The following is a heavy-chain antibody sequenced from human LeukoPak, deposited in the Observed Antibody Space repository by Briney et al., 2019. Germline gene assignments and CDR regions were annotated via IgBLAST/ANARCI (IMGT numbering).Heavy chain of an antibody. CDR3: ARDSDAFDI. CDR1: GGSFSGYY. J-gene: IGHJ3*02. V-gene: IGHV4-34*01. CDR2: INHSGST. D-gene: IGHD2-21*02. Sequence: KPSETLSLTCAVYGGSFSGYYWSWIRQPPGKGLEWIGEINHSGSTNYNPSLKSRVTISVDTSKNQFSLKLSSVTAADTAVYYCARDSDAFDIWGQGTMVTVSS.